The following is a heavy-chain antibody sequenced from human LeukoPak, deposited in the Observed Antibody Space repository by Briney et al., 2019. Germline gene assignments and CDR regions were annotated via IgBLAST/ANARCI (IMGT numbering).Heavy chain of an antibody. Sequence: VGSLRLSCAASGFTLSTYAMRWVRKAPGKGLKSGSGISGSAELTYHADGVEARFTISRDNSKNTMYQQMNSLRAEDTAVYHCAKDRGHSSGWYNFYDYWGQGALVTVSS. V-gene: IGHV3-23*01. J-gene: IGHJ4*02. CDR2: ISGSAELT. CDR3: AKDRGHSSGWYNFYDY. D-gene: IGHD6-19*01. CDR1: GFTLSTYA.